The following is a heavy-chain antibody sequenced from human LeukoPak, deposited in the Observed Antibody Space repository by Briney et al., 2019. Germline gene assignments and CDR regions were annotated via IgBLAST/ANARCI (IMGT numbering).Heavy chain of an antibody. CDR3: ARRRDLYSGSYYPFDY. CDR2: IYPGDSDT. D-gene: IGHD1-26*01. J-gene: IGHJ4*02. Sequence: GESLKISCKGSGYSFTSYWIGWVRQMPGKGLEWMGIIYPGDSDTTHSPSFQGQVTISADKSISTAYLQWSSLKASDTAMYYCARRRDLYSGSYYPFDYWGQGTLVTVSS. CDR1: GYSFTSYW. V-gene: IGHV5-51*01.